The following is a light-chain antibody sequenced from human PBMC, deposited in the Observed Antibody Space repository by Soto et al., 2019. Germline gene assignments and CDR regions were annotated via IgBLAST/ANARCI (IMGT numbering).Light chain of an antibody. CDR2: KAS. V-gene: IGKV1-5*03. Sequence: DIQMTQSPSTLSASVGDRVTITCRASQSISSWLAWYQQKPGKAPKLLIYKASSLESGVPSRFSGSGSGTEFTPTISSLQPDDFPTYYCQQYNSYSTFGQGTKVEIK. CDR1: QSISSW. CDR3: QQYNSYST. J-gene: IGKJ1*01.